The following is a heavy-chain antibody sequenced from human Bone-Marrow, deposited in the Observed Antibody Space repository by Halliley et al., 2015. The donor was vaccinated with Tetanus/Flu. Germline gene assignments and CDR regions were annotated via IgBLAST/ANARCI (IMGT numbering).Heavy chain of an antibody. Sequence: DGRGIKYADSVKGRLTISRDNDKKMVYLQMNNLRAEDTAVYYCARDQGAAAGTSYYYYGLAVWGQGTTVTVSS. V-gene: IGHV3-74*03. CDR2: DGRGI. D-gene: IGHD6-13*01. CDR3: ARDQGAAAGTSYYYYGLAV. J-gene: IGHJ6*02.